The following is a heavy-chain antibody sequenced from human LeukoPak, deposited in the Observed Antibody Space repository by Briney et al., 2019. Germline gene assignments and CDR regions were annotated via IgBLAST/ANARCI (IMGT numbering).Heavy chain of an antibody. D-gene: IGHD4-17*01. CDR2: ISGSGGST. V-gene: IGHV3-23*01. J-gene: IGHJ6*02. CDR3: AKNQYGDYEKTPYYYYGMDV. CDR1: GFTFSSYA. Sequence: GGSLRLSCAASGFTFSSYAMSWVRQAPGKGLEWVSAISGSGGSTYYADSVKGRFTISRDNSKNTLYLQMNSLRAEDTAVYYCAKNQYGDYEKTPYYYYGMDVWGQGTTVTVSS.